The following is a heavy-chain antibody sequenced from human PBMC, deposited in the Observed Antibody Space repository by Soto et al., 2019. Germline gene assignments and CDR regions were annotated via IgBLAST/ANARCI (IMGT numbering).Heavy chain of an antibody. V-gene: IGHV4-34*01. CDR1: GGSFSGYY. J-gene: IGHJ6*02. D-gene: IGHD6-13*01. CDR2: INHSGST. CDR3: ARGRAAAVLFGDEKYGMDV. Sequence: QVQLQQWGAGLLKPSETLSLTCAVYGGSFSGYYWSWICQPPGKGLEWIGEINHSGSTNYNPYLKSRVTISEDTAKNQFALKLSSVTAADTAVYYCARGRAAAVLFGDEKYGMDVWGQGTTVTVSS.